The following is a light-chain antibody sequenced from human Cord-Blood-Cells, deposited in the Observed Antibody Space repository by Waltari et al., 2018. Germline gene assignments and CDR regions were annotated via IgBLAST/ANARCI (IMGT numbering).Light chain of an antibody. J-gene: IGLJ1*01. CDR1: SSDVGSYNL. CDR3: CSYAGSSTFV. V-gene: IGLV2-23*01. Sequence: QSALTQPAPVSGSPGQSITISCTGSSSDVGSYNLLSWYQQHPGKAPQLMIYEGSKRPSGVSNRFSGSKSGNTASLTISGLRAEDETDYYCCSYAGSSTFVFGTGTKVTVL. CDR2: EGS.